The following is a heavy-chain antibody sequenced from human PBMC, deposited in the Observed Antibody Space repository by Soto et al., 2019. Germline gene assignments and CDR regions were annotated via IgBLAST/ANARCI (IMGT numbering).Heavy chain of an antibody. CDR3: ARWPRLLDS. CDR2: ISADGRET. Sequence: GGSLRLSCAASGFTFSDFWMNWVRQAPGKGLEWVAYISADGRETNHVDSVKGRFTISRDNAKNSVYLQMNSLRAEDTAVYYCARWPRLLDSWGQGALVTVSS. J-gene: IGHJ4*02. CDR1: GFTFSDFW. D-gene: IGHD6-6*01. V-gene: IGHV3-7*01.